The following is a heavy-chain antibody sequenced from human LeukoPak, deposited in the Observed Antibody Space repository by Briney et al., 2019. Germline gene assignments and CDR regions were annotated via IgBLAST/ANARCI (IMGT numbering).Heavy chain of an antibody. CDR2: INADSSVK. V-gene: IGHV3-7*01. CDR1: GFPFSIYW. D-gene: IGHD6-6*01. Sequence: GGSLRLSCTASGFPFSIYWMTWVRQAPGKGLERVANINADSSVKNYLDSVKGRFTISRDNARNSLYLQMNSLRAEDTAVYYCARGPQLSSSPNFDYWGQGTLVTVSS. J-gene: IGHJ4*02. CDR3: ARGPQLSSSPNFDY.